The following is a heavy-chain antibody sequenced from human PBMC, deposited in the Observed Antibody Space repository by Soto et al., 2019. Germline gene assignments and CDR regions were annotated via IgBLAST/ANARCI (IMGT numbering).Heavy chain of an antibody. CDR2: INPSGGST. D-gene: IGHD2-15*01. Sequence: ASVKVSCKASGYTFTSYYMHWVRQAPGQGLEWMGIINPSGGSTSYAQKFQGRVTMTRDTSTSTAHMELSSLRSEDMAVYYCARGPDGGRDWFDSWGQGTLVTVSS. J-gene: IGHJ5*01. CDR3: ARGPDGGRDWFDS. V-gene: IGHV1-46*01. CDR1: GYTFTSYY.